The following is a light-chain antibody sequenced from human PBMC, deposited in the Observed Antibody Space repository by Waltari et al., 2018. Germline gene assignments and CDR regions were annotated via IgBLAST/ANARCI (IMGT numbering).Light chain of an antibody. J-gene: IGLJ2*01. CDR3: SSYTSSSTVV. V-gene: IGLV2-18*02. Sequence: QSALTQPPSVSGSPGQSVTISCTGTSSDVGRYHRVSWYQQPPGTAPKLMLYQVSNRPSGVPDRFSGSKSGNTASLPISGLQAEDEADYYCSSYTSSSTVVFGGGTKLTVL. CDR2: QVS. CDR1: SSDVGRYHR.